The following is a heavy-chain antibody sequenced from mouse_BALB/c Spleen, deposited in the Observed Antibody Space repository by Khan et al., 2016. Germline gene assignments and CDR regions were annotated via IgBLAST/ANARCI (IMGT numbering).Heavy chain of an antibody. D-gene: IGHD2-3*01. J-gene: IGHJ3*01. CDR3: ALDGSWCAY. CDR1: GFNIKDYY. CDR2: IDPENGNI. Sequence: VQLQQSGAELVRPGALVKLSCKASGFNIKDYYMHWVKQRPEQGLEWIGWIDPENGNIIYDPKFQGKASIPADTSSNTAYLQLSSLTSEDTAVYYCALDGSWCAYWGQGTLVTVSA. V-gene: IGHV14-1*02.